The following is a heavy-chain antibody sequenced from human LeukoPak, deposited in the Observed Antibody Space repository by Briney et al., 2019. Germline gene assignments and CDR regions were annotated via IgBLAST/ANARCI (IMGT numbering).Heavy chain of an antibody. D-gene: IGHD3-16*01. J-gene: IGHJ3*02. Sequence: PSQTLSLTCTVSGGSISSGGYYWSWIRQPPGKGLEWIGYIYYSGSTNYNPSLKSRVTISVDTSKNQFSLKLSSVTAADTAVYYCARDQGGYLISGAFDIWGQGTMVTVSS. CDR3: ARDQGGYLISGAFDI. CDR1: GGSISSGGYY. V-gene: IGHV4-61*08. CDR2: IYYSGST.